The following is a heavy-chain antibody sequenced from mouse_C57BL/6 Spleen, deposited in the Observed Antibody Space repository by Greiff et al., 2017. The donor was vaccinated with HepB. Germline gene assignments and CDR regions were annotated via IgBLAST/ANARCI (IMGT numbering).Heavy chain of an antibody. V-gene: IGHV1-53*01. CDR1: GYTFTSYW. D-gene: IGHD4-1*01. J-gene: IGHJ3*01. CDR3: ARSLTGRGFAY. CDR2: INPSNGGT. Sequence: QVQLKESGAELARPGASVKLSCKASGYTFTSYWMHWVKQRPGQGLEWIGNINPSNGGTNYNEKFKSKATLTVDKSSSTAYMQLSSLTSEDSAVYYCARSLTGRGFAYWGQGTLVTVSA.